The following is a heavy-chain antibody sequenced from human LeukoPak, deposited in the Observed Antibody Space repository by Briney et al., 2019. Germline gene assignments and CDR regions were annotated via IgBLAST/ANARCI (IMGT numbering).Heavy chain of an antibody. J-gene: IGHJ4*02. CDR1: GGSFSGYY. CDR2: INHSGST. CDR3: ARGLGVITMVRGVIIEPPTY. D-gene: IGHD3-10*01. Sequence: SETLSLTCAVYGGSFSGYYWSWIRQPPGKGLEWIGEINHSGSTNYNPSLKSRVTISVDTPKNQFSLKLSSVTAADTAVYYCARGLGVITMVRGVIIEPPTYWGQGTLVTVSS. V-gene: IGHV4-34*01.